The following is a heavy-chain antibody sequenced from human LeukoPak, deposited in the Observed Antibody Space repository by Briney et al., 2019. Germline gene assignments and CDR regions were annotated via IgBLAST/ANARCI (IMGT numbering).Heavy chain of an antibody. CDR3: AREWGQYNWNYVLYY. CDR2: IKQDGSEK. J-gene: IGHJ4*02. D-gene: IGHD1-7*01. Sequence: GGSLRLSCAASGFTFSSYWMSWVRQAPGKGLEWVANIKQDGSEKYYVDSVKGRFTISRDNAKNTLYLQMNSLRAEDTAIYYCAREWGQYNWNYVLYYWRQGTLVTVSS. CDR1: GFTFSSYW. V-gene: IGHV3-7*01.